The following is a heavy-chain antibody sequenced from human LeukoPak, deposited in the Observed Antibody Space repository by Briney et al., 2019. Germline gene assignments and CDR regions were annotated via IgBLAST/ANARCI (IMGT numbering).Heavy chain of an antibody. Sequence: SETLSLTCTVSGGSISSYYWSWIRQPAGKGLEWIGRIYTSGSTNYNPSLKSRVTMSVDTSKNQFSLKLSSVTAADTAVYYCARALRYYYDSSGPEYYGMDVRGQGTTVTVSS. V-gene: IGHV4-4*07. CDR3: ARALRYYYDSSGPEYYGMDV. CDR1: GGSISSYY. CDR2: IYTSGST. D-gene: IGHD3-22*01. J-gene: IGHJ6*02.